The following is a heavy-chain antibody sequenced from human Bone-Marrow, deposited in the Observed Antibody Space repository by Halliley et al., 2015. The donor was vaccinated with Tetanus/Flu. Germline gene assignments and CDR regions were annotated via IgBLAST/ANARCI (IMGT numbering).Heavy chain of an antibody. D-gene: IGHD2-21*01. Sequence: AVMSFRGTYQFYADSGKGRLTVSRDISKNMVYLEMSGLRGEDTARYYCGREEGEIEGPPIDYWGQGTLVTVSS. J-gene: IGHJ4*02. CDR2: MSFRGTYQ. V-gene: IGHV3-30*15. CDR3: GREEGEIEGPPIDY.